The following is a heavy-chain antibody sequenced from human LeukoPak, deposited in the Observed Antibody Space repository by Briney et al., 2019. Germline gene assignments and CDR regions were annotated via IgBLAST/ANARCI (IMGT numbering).Heavy chain of an antibody. CDR3: ARGDRITISARGYYFDY. V-gene: IGHV1-2*02. D-gene: IGHD3-3*01. CDR2: INPNSGGT. CDR1: GYTFTGYY. Sequence: ASVKVSCKASGYTFTGYYMHWVRQAPGQGLAWMGWINPNSGGTNYAQNFQGRVTMTRDTSISTAYMELSRLRSDDTAVYYCARGDRITISARGYYFDYWGQGTLVTVSS. J-gene: IGHJ4*02.